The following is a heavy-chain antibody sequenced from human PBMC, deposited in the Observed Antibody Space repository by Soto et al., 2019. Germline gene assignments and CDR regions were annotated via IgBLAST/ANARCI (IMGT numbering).Heavy chain of an antibody. J-gene: IGHJ4*02. Sequence: QVTLKESGPVLVKPTETLTLTCTVSGFSLSKARMGVSWIRQPPRKALEWLAHIFWNDERSYNTSLKSRLTISRDTSKSQVVLTMTNVDPVDTGTYFCARALREELPIYYFDSWGQGTLVTVSS. CDR3: ARALREELPIYYFDS. V-gene: IGHV2-26*01. D-gene: IGHD1-7*01. CDR1: GFSLSKARMG. CDR2: IFWNDER.